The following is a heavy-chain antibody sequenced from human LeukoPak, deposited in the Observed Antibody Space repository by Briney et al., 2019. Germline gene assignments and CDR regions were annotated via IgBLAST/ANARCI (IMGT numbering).Heavy chain of an antibody. CDR3: ARVSGGSGSNGDYYFDY. D-gene: IGHD3-10*01. V-gene: IGHV4-39*07. CDR2: IYYRGST. CDR1: GGSNSSSSYY. Sequence: PSETLSLTCTVSGGSNSSSSYYWGWIRQPPGKGLEWIGSIYYRGSTYYNPSLKSRVTISVDTSKNQFSLKLSSVTAADTAVYYCARVSGGSGSNGDYYFDYWGQGTLVTVSS. J-gene: IGHJ4*02.